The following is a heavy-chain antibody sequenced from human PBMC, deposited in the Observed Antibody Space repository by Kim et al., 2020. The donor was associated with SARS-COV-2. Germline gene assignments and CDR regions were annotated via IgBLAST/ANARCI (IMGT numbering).Heavy chain of an antibody. CDR2: INHSGST. Sequence: SQTLSLTCAVYGGSFSGYYWSWIRQPPGKGLEWIGEINHSGSTNYNPSLKSRVTISVDTSKNQFSLKLSSVTAADTAVYYCARGPQRITIFGVVIIGNYFDYWGQGTLVTVSS. D-gene: IGHD3-3*01. V-gene: IGHV4-34*01. CDR1: GGSFSGYY. J-gene: IGHJ4*02. CDR3: ARGPQRITIFGVVIIGNYFDY.